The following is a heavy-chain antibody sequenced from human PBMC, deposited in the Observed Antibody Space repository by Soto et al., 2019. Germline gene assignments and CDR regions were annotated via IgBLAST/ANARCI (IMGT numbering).Heavy chain of an antibody. CDR1: GFTVRSTY. CDR3: PRSGYSYGPFDY. J-gene: IGHJ4*02. V-gene: IGHV3-53*01. D-gene: IGHD5-18*01. CDR2: TYSGGST. Sequence: EVQLVESGGGLIQPGGSLRLSCAASGFTVRSTYMSWVRQAPGKGQEWVSVTYSGGSTYDADSVKGRFTISRDNSKNTLYLQMNSLRAEDTAVYYCPRSGYSYGPFDYWGQGTLVTVSS.